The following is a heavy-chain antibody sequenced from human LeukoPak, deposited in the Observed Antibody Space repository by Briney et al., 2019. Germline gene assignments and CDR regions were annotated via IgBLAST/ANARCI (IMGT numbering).Heavy chain of an antibody. V-gene: IGHV4-4*07. CDR2: IYPGESIYASENT. CDR1: GVSISAYY. CDR3: ARDPTTVTAIFDS. D-gene: IGHD4-17*01. J-gene: IGHJ4*02. Sequence: SETLSLTCSVSGVSISAYYWSWIRQPAGKGLEWIGRIYPGESIYASENTNYNPSLKSRVSMSGDTSKNQVSLKLRSVTAADTAVYYCARDPTTVTAIFDSWGQGTLVTVSS.